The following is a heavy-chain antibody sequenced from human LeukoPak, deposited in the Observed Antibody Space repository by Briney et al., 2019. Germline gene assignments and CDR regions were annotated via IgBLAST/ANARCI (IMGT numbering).Heavy chain of an antibody. V-gene: IGHV3-33*01. CDR2: IWYDGSNK. CDR1: GFTFSSYG. Sequence: PGRSLRLSCAASGFTFSSYGMHWVRQAPGKGLEWVAVIWYDGSNKYYADSVKGRFTISRDNSKNTLYLQMNSLRAEDTAVYYCARVPGPQNPQAGSQNAFDIWGQGTMVTVSS. CDR3: ARVPGPQNPQAGSQNAFDI. J-gene: IGHJ3*02.